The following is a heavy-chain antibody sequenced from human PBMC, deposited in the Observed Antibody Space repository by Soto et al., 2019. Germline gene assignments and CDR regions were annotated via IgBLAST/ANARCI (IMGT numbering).Heavy chain of an antibody. J-gene: IGHJ4*02. CDR1: GFTFTNYA. CDR3: ATDRDDYSIYVFDY. Sequence: EVQLLESGGGLVQPGGSLRLSCAASGFTFTNYAMTWVRQAPGKGLEWVSISSGSGSGGSTNYADSVKGRFTISSDNSKNTLYRQMNSVRVEDTAVYYCATDRDDYSIYVFDYCGQGTQVLVAS. CDR2: SSGSGSGGST. D-gene: IGHD4-4*01. V-gene: IGHV3-23*01.